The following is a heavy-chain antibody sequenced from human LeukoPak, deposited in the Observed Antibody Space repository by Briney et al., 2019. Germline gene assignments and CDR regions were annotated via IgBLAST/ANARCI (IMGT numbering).Heavy chain of an antibody. Sequence: ASVKVSCKASGYTFTGYYMHWVRQAPGQGLEWMGWINPNSGGTNYAQKFQGRVTMTRDTSISTAYMELSGLRSDDTAVYYCARVAAVRYYYYYMDVWGKGTTVTVSS. D-gene: IGHD6-13*01. CDR2: INPNSGGT. CDR3: ARVAAVRYYYYYMDV. V-gene: IGHV1-2*02. CDR1: GYTFTGYY. J-gene: IGHJ6*03.